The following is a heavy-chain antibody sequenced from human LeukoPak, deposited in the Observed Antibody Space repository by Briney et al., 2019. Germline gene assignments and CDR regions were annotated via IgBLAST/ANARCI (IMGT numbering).Heavy chain of an antibody. J-gene: IGHJ4*02. CDR1: GFTFSSYG. CDR2: ISYDGSNK. V-gene: IGHV3-30*18. Sequence: GGSLRLSRAASGFTFSSYGMHWVRQAPGKGLEWVAVISYDGSNKYYADSVKGRFTISRDNSKNTLYLQMNSLRAEDTAVYYCAKSDSGWPNYFDYWGQGTLVTVSS. D-gene: IGHD6-19*01. CDR3: AKSDSGWPNYFDY.